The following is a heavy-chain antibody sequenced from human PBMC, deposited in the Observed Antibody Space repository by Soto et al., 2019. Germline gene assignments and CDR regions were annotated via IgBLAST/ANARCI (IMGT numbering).Heavy chain of an antibody. CDR3: ARENYGDFFDY. CDR1: RXXY. V-gene: IGHV4-59*01. CDR2: IYYSGST. D-gene: IGHD4-17*01. J-gene: IGHJ4*02. Sequence: RXXYWXXXRQPPGKGLEWIGYIYYSGSTNYNPSLKSRVTISVDTSKNQFSLKLNSVTAADTAVYYCARENYGDFFDYWGQGTLVTVSS.